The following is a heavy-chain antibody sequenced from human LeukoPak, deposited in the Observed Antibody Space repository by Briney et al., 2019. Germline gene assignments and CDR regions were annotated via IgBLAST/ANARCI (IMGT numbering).Heavy chain of an antibody. Sequence: SETLSLTCTVSGGSISSYYWSWIRQPPGKGLEWIGYIYYSGSTNYNPSLKSRVTISVDTSKNQFSLKLSSVTAADTAVYYCARAGGNRIPDYWGQGTLVTVSS. J-gene: IGHJ4*02. D-gene: IGHD1-14*01. CDR1: GGSISSYY. V-gene: IGHV4-59*01. CDR3: ARAGGNRIPDY. CDR2: IYYSGST.